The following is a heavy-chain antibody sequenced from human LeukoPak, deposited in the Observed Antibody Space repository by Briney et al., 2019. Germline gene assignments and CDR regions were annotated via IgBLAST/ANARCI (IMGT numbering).Heavy chain of an antibody. CDR2: ISYDGSNK. D-gene: IGHD3-22*01. V-gene: IGHV3-30*03. J-gene: IGHJ4*02. Sequence: GGSLRLSCAASGFTFSSYGMHWVRQAPGKGLEWVAVISYDGSNKYYADSVKGRFTISRDNSKNTLYLQMNSLRAEDTAVYYCAREFGKYYYDSSGLDYWGQGTLVTVSS. CDR1: GFTFSSYG. CDR3: AREFGKYYYDSSGLDY.